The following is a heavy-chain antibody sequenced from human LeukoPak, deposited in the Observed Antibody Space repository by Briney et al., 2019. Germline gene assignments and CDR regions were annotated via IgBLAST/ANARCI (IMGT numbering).Heavy chain of an antibody. Sequence: SVKVSCKASGDTFTNYPISWVRQAPGQGLEWMGGIIPIFNTTNYAQKFQGRVTITTDESTSTAFMELTSLRSEDTAVYYCARVLEATHFDYWGQGNLVTVSS. CDR2: IIPIFNTT. CDR1: GDTFTNYP. D-gene: IGHD2/OR15-2a*01. V-gene: IGHV1-69*05. J-gene: IGHJ4*02. CDR3: ARVLEATHFDY.